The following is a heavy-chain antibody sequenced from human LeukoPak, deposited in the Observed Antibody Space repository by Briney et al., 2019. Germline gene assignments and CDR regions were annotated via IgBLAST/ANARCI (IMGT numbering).Heavy chain of an antibody. CDR2: IYYSGST. J-gene: IGHJ6*02. Sequence: SETLSLTCTVSGGSISSYYWSWIRQPPGKGLEWIGYIYYSGSTNYNPSLKSRVTISVDTSKNQFSLKLSSVTAADTAVYYCARVPYYDSSGYPTYYYYGMDVWGQGTTVTVSS. CDR1: GGSISSYY. D-gene: IGHD3-22*01. V-gene: IGHV4-59*01. CDR3: ARVPYYDSSGYPTYYYYGMDV.